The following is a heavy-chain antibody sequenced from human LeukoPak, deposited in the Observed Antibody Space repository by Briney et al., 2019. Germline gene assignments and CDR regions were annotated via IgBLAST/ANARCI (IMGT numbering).Heavy chain of an antibody. Sequence: PGGSLRLSCAASGFTVSTNYMSWVRQAPGKGLEWVSGINASGGTTNYADSVKGRSTISRDNSKSTLYLQMNSLRAEDTAVYYCAKDRFGSGNYFDYWGQGTLVTVSS. CDR2: INASGGTT. D-gene: IGHD1-26*01. CDR1: GFTVSTNY. CDR3: AKDRFGSGNYFDY. V-gene: IGHV3-23*01. J-gene: IGHJ4*02.